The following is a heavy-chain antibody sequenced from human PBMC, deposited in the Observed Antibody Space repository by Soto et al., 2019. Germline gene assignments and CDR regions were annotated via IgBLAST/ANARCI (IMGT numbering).Heavy chain of an antibody. V-gene: IGHV3-23*01. CDR1: GLSFSDNA. Sequence: GGSLRLSCAASGLSFSDNAMSWVRQAPGKGLEWVSTISAGSRDTFYADSVKGRFTISRDNSKNTLFLQMNSVRVDDTAGYYCAQVPGARNYYFYGMDVWGQGTTVTVSS. CDR3: AQVPGARNYYFYGMDV. J-gene: IGHJ6*02. CDR2: ISAGSRDT.